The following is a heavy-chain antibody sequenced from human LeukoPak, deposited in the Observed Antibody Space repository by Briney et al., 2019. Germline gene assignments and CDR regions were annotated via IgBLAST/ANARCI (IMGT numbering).Heavy chain of an antibody. CDR2: IIPIFGTA. CDR3: ARRCVLRYFDLKD. Sequence: SVKDSSKAPRGTFSSYIVSAVRPAPREGVEWMGRIIPIFGTANNAQKFQGRVTITANKSTSTAYMELSSLRADNTAVYYCARRCVLRYFDLKDWGQGTLVTVSS. J-gene: IGHJ4*02. V-gene: IGHV1-69*06. CDR1: RGTFSSYI. D-gene: IGHD3-9*01.